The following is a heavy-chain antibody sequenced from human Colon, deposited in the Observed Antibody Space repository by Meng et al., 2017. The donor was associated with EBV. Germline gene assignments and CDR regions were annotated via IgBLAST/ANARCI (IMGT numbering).Heavy chain of an antibody. CDR2: IHYSGST. Sequence: QVQLQASAPGLVTPSQPLPLTCNVSGGSISSGNHYCSWIRNHPGKGLEYSGYIHYSGSTYYSPSLKSRVNISVDTSKTQFSMRLNSVTAAETAVYYCASLYGDSSVWYLDLWGRGTLVTVSS. V-gene: IGHV4-31*02. J-gene: IGHJ2*01. CDR3: ASLYGDSSVWYLDL. D-gene: IGHD4-17*01. CDR1: GGSISSGNHY.